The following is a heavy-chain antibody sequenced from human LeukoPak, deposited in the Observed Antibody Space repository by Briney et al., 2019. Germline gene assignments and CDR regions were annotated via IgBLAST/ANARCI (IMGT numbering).Heavy chain of an antibody. CDR2: IKQDGSEK. CDR1: GFTFSSYW. J-gene: IGHJ4*02. Sequence: GGSLRLSCAASGFTFSSYWMRWVRQAPGKGLEWVANIKQDGSEKYYVDSVKGRFTISRDNAKNSLYLQMNSLRAEDTAVYYCARLVLTYYYDSSGYVDYWGQGTLVTVSS. V-gene: IGHV3-7*01. CDR3: ARLVLTYYYDSSGYVDY. D-gene: IGHD3-22*01.